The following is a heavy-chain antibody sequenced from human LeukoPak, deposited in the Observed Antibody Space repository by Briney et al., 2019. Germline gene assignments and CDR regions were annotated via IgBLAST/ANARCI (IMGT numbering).Heavy chain of an antibody. CDR1: GGSISSGGYY. V-gene: IGHV4-31*03. CDR3: ARVNYYDSSGYYYQPYYFDY. CDR2: IYYSGST. D-gene: IGHD3-22*01. J-gene: IGHJ4*02. Sequence: SQALSLTCTVSGGSISSGGYYWSWIRQHPGKGLEWIGYIYYSGSTYYNPSLKSRVTISVDTSKNQFSLKLSSVTAADTAVYYCARVNYYDSSGYYYQPYYFDYWGQGTLVTVSS.